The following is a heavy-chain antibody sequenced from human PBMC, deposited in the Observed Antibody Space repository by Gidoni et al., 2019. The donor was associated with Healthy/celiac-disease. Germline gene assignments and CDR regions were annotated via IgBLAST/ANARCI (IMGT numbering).Heavy chain of an antibody. CDR2: ISAYNGNT. D-gene: IGHD3-10*01. CDR3: ARGAQDYYGSGTYTDY. J-gene: IGHJ4*02. V-gene: IGHV1-18*01. Sequence: SWVRQAPGQGLEWMGWISAYNGNTNYAQKLQGRVTMTTDTSTSTAYMELRSLRSDDTAVYYCARGAQDYYGSGTYTDYRGQGTLVTVSS.